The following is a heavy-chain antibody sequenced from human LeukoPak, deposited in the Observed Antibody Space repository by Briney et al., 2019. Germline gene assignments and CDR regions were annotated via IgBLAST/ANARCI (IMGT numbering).Heavy chain of an antibody. J-gene: IGHJ4*02. D-gene: IGHD2-2*01. CDR2: IIPIFGTA. CDR1: GGTFSSYA. CDR3: ARDRCSSTSCYPAFTSFDY. V-gene: IGHV1-69*13. Sequence: SVKVSCKASGGTFSSYAISWVRQAPGQGLEWMGGIIPIFGTANYAQKFQGRVTITADESTSTAYMELSSLRSEDTAVYYCARDRCSSTSCYPAFTSFDYWGQRTLVTVSS.